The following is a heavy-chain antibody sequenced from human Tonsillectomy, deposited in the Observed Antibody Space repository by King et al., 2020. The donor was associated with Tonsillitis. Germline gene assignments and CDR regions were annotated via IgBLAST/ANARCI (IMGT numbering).Heavy chain of an antibody. J-gene: IGHJ2*01. Sequence: TLKESGPVLVKPTETLTLTCTVSGFSLSIARMGVSWIRQPPGKALEWLAHIFSNDEKSDNTSLKGRLTISKDTSKSQVVLTLTNMDPVDTATYYCARIIRSDSSTWYWYFDLWGRGTLVTVSS. CDR1: GFSLSIARMG. CDR2: IFSNDEK. CDR3: ARIIRSDSSTWYWYFDL. D-gene: IGHD6-13*01. V-gene: IGHV2-26*01.